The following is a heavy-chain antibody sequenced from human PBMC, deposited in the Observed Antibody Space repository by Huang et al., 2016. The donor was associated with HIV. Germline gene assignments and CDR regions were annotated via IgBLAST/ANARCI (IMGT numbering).Heavy chain of an antibody. CDR1: GYTFTSYG. Sequence: QVQLVQSGAEVKKPGASVKVSCKASGYTFTSYGISWVRTAPGKGREGMGWISANNGNTNDAQNLQGRGTMTTDTSTSTAYMELRSLRSDDTAVYYCARARGYYYYGMDVWGQGTTVTVSS. J-gene: IGHJ6*02. CDR2: ISANNGNT. CDR3: ARARGYYYYGMDV. V-gene: IGHV1-18*04.